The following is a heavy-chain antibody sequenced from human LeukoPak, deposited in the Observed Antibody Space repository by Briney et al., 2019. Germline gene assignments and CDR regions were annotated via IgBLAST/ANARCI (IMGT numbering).Heavy chain of an antibody. CDR3: TPEMGAVDASDI. CDR2: IRYDGNNK. D-gene: IGHD1-26*01. Sequence: GGSLRLSCGASGFTFSNYGMLWVRQAPGKGLEWVAFIRYDGNNKLYADSMKGRFTISRDNSKNTLYLHMHSLKSEDTAVYYCTPEMGAVDASDIWGQGTMVTVSS. V-gene: IGHV3-30*02. J-gene: IGHJ3*02. CDR1: GFTFSNYG.